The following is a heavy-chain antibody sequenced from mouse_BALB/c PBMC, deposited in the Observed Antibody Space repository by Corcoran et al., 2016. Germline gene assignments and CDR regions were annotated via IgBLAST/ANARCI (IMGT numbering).Heavy chain of an antibody. CDR3: ARGLLRLRKGYAMDY. CDR2: INTYTGEP. D-gene: IGHD1-2*01. Sequence: QIQLVQSGPELKKPGETVKISCKASGYTFTNYGMNWVKQAPGKGLKWMGWINTYTGEPTYADDFKGRFAFSLETSASTAYLQINNLKNEDTATYFCARGLLRLRKGYAMDYWGQGTSVTVSS. CDR1: GYTFTNYG. J-gene: IGHJ4*01. V-gene: IGHV9-3-1*01.